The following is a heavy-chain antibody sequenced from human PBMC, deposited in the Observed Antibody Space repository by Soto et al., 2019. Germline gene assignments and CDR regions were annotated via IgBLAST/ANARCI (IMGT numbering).Heavy chain of an antibody. Sequence: GGSLRLSCAASGFTFSSYSMNWVRQSPGKGLEWVSSISSSNSYIYYADSVKGRFTISRDNAKNTLYLQMNSLRAEDTAVYYCAREYAGDLNAFGIWGQGTMVTV. CDR1: GFTFSSYS. V-gene: IGHV3-21*01. J-gene: IGHJ3*02. CDR3: AREYAGDLNAFGI. CDR2: ISSSNSYI. D-gene: IGHD3-3*01.